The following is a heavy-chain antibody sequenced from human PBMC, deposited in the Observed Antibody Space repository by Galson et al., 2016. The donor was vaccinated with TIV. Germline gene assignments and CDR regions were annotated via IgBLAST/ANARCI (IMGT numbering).Heavy chain of an antibody. CDR3: ARDRVVGATYYNYYYGMDV. J-gene: IGHJ6*02. CDR1: GLTVNNNY. D-gene: IGHD2-15*01. Sequence: SLRLSCAASGLTVNNNYMTWVRQAPGKGLEWVSVIYGGGDTYYADSVRGRFTISSDNSKDILYLHMNGLRAADTAVYYCARDRVVGATYYNYYYGMDVWGRGTTVTVFS. CDR2: IYGGGDT. V-gene: IGHV3-66*02.